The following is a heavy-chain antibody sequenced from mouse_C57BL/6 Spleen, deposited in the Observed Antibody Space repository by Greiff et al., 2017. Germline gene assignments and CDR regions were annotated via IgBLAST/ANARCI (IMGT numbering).Heavy chain of an antibody. J-gene: IGHJ2*01. CDR1: GYTFTSYG. CDR3: AETAQALYDFDD. D-gene: IGHD3-2*02. Sequence: QVQLQQSGAELARPGASVKLSCKASGYTFTSYGISWVKQRTGQGLEWIGEIYPRSGNTYYNEKFKGKATLTADKSSSTAYMELRSLTSEDSAVYFCAETAQALYDFDDWGQGTTLTVSS. V-gene: IGHV1-81*01. CDR2: IYPRSGNT.